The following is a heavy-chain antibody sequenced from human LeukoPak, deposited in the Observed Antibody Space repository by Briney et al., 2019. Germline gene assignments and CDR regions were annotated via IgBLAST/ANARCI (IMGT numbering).Heavy chain of an antibody. V-gene: IGHV3-72*01. Sequence: GGSLRLSSAVSVFTFSDHFMDWVRQAPGKGVEWVGRSRNRAKSSTTDYAASVKGRFTISRDDSKSTLYLQMNSLETEDTAVYYSSRDATGDHWGQGTLVSVSS. CDR2: SRNRAKSSTT. CDR1: VFTFSDHF. J-gene: IGHJ4*02. CDR3: SRDATGDH.